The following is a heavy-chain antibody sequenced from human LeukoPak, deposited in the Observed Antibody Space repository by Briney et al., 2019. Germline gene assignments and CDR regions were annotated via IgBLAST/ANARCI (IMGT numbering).Heavy chain of an antibody. J-gene: IGHJ4*02. D-gene: IGHD1-1*01. Sequence: PGGSLRLSCAASGFTVSNNYMSWVRQAPGKGLEWVSAISGSGGSTYYADSVKGRFTISRDNSKNTLYLQMNSLRAEDTAVYYCAKDSRKRGGLGPYYFDYWGQGTLVTVSS. CDR2: ISGSGGST. CDR3: AKDSRKRGGLGPYYFDY. CDR1: GFTVSNNY. V-gene: IGHV3-23*01.